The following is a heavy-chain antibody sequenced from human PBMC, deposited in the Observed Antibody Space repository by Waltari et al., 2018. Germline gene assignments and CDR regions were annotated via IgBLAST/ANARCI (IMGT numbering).Heavy chain of an antibody. CDR3: ARGRSGSYFRYFDY. J-gene: IGHJ4*02. CDR1: GFTLLGFE. D-gene: IGHD1-26*01. Sequence: EVQLVESGGGLVQPGGSLRLPVADSGFTLLGFERKWVRQAPGKGLEWVSYISSSGSPIYYANSVKGRFTISRDNAKNSLYLQMNSLRAEDTAVYYCARGRSGSYFRYFDYWGQGALVTVSS. CDR2: ISSSGSPI. V-gene: IGHV3-48*03.